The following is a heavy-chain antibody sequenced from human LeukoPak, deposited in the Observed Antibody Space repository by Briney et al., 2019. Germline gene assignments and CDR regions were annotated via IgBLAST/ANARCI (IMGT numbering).Heavy chain of an antibody. CDR1: GFTFGTYS. D-gene: IGHD5-18*01. V-gene: IGHV3-30*04. CDR2: ISYDGSNK. J-gene: IGHJ3*02. CDR3: AKDSIQLWLGFDAFDI. Sequence: GGSLRLSCAASGFTFGTYSMHWVRQAPGKGLEWVAVISYDGSNKYYADSVKGRFTISRDNSKNTLYLQMNSLRAEDTAVYYCAKDSIQLWLGFDAFDIWGQGTMVTVSS.